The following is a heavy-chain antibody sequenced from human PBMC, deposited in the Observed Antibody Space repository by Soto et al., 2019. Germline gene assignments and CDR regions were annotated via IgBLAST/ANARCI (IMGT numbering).Heavy chain of an antibody. CDR1: GGSFSGYY. CDR2: INHSGST. CDR3: ASWSVNRHNWFDA. J-gene: IGHJ5*02. V-gene: IGHV4-34*01. Sequence: SETLSLTCAVYGGSFSGYYWSWIRQPPGKGLEWIGEINHSGSTNYNPSLKSRVIISVDTSKNQFSLKLSSVTAADTAVYYCASWSVNRHNWFDAWGQGTLVTVSS.